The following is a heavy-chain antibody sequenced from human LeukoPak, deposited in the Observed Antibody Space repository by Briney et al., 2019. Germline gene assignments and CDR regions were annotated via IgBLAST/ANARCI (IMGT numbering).Heavy chain of an antibody. CDR2: ISSSSSYI. D-gene: IGHD5-18*01. Sequence: GWSLRLSCAASGFTFSSYSMNWVRQAAGKGLEWVSSISSSSSYIYYAGSVKGRFTISRDNAMNSLYLQMNSLRAEDTAVYYCARGGTAMVDYWGQGTLVTVSS. CDR1: GFTFSSYS. J-gene: IGHJ4*02. V-gene: IGHV3-21*01. CDR3: ARGGTAMVDY.